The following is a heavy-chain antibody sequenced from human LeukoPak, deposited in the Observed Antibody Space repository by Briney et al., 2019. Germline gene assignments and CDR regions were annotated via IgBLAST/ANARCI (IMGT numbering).Heavy chain of an antibody. CDR3: ARESETSRRFYAP. Sequence: GESLKISCTGSGYTFSNYWIGWVRKMPGKGLEWMGIIYPGDSDATYSPSFQGQVIFSVDESRTTVYLEWTSLKASDTAMYFCARESETSRRFYAPWGQGTLVTVSS. V-gene: IGHV5-51*06. J-gene: IGHJ5*02. CDR2: IYPGDSDA. CDR1: GYTFSNYW. D-gene: IGHD2-2*01.